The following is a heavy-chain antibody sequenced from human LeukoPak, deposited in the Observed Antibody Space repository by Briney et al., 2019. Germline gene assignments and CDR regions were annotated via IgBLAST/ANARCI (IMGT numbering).Heavy chain of an antibody. CDR1: GFTFSSYS. CDR2: SNSGGTT. CDR3: AKATGYLL. V-gene: IGHV3-23*01. D-gene: IGHD1-14*01. J-gene: IGHJ4*02. Sequence: GGSLRLSCGASGFTFSSYSMNWVRQAPGKGLEWVSTSNSGGTTYYADSVKGRFTISRDDSENTLYLQMNSLRAEDTAVYYCAKATGYLLWGQGTLVTVSS.